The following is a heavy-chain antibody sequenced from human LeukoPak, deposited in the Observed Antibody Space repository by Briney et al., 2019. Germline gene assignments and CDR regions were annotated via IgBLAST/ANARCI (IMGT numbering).Heavy chain of an antibody. Sequence: SQTLSLTCAISGDSVSSNSAAWSWIRLSPSRGLEWLGRTYYRSKWYNDYAVSVRSRITINPDTSKNLFSLQLNSVTPEDTAEYYCATTVETGDAFDIWGPGTRVTVSS. CDR1: GDSVSSNSAA. V-gene: IGHV6-1*01. J-gene: IGHJ3*02. CDR2: TYYRSKWYN. D-gene: IGHD1-1*01. CDR3: ATTVETGDAFDI.